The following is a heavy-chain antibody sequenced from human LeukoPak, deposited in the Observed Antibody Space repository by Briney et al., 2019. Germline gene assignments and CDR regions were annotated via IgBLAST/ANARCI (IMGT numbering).Heavy chain of an antibody. CDR1: GFTFSGSA. D-gene: IGHD3-9*01. Sequence: PGGSLGLSCAASGFTFSGSAMHWVRQASGKGLEWDGRIRSKANSYATAYAASVKGRFTISRDDSKNTAYLQMNRLKTEDTAVYYCTRIAPYYDILTGYSSYYYYMDVWGKGTTVTVSS. CDR3: TRIAPYYDILTGYSSYYYYMDV. V-gene: IGHV3-73*01. CDR2: IRSKANSYAT. J-gene: IGHJ6*03.